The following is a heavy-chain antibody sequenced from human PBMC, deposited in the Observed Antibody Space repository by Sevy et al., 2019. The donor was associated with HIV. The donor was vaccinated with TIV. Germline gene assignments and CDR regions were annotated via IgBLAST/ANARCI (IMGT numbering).Heavy chain of an antibody. CDR3: AKDQLLDAFDI. CDR1: GYTFSDNY. Sequence: VAVKVSCKASGYTFSDNYMHWVRQAPGQGLEWVGRINPRTGDTKYAQKFQGRVTVTRDTSISTAYMELSTLTSDDTAIYYCAKDQLLDAFDIWGQGTRVHVSS. J-gene: IGHJ3*02. D-gene: IGHD2-2*01. CDR2: INPRTGDT. V-gene: IGHV1-2*06.